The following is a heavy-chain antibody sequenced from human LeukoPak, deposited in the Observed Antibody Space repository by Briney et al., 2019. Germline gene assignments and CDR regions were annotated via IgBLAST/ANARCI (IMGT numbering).Heavy chain of an antibody. CDR2: ISSDGGNR. D-gene: IGHD6-19*01. CDR1: GFTFSSYA. V-gene: IGHV3-30-3*01. J-gene: IGHJ4*02. Sequence: GRSLRLSCAASGFTFSSYAMHWVRRAPGKALEWVATISSDGGNRYYSDSVKGRFTISRDNSKNTLYLQMNSLRPEDTAVFHCARGRAVPGSTVIDYWGQGTLVTVSS. CDR3: ARGRAVPGSTVIDY.